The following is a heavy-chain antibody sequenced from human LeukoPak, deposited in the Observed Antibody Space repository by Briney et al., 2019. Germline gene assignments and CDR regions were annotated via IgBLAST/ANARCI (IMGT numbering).Heavy chain of an antibody. D-gene: IGHD3-3*02. CDR1: GFTFSSYA. CDR3: ARDSTGYWYFDL. Sequence: GGSLRLSCAASGFTFSSYAMSWVRQAPGKGLEWVSAISGSGGSTHYADSVKGRFTISRDNSKNTLYLQMNSLRAEDTAVYYCARDSTGYWYFDLWGRGTLVSVSS. J-gene: IGHJ2*01. V-gene: IGHV3-23*01. CDR2: ISGSGGST.